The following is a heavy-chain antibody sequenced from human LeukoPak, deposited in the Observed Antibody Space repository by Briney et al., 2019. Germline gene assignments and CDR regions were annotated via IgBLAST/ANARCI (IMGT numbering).Heavy chain of an antibody. V-gene: IGHV3-30*02. CDR1: GFTFSSYG. Sequence: GGSLRLSCAASGFTFSSYGMHWVRQAPGKGLEWVALIRYDGSNEYYADSVKGRFAISRDNSKNTLYLQMNSLRAEDTAVYYCAKPNWNFLREGPAGDYFDYWGQGTLVTVSS. D-gene: IGHD1-1*01. CDR2: IRYDGSNE. J-gene: IGHJ4*02. CDR3: AKPNWNFLREGPAGDYFDY.